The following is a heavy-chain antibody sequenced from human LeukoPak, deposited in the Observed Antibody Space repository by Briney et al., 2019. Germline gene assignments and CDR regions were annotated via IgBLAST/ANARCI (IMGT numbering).Heavy chain of an antibody. V-gene: IGHV1-69*01. CDR3: ARGGGVVVVNAFDI. Sequence: GSSVKVSCKASGGTFSSYAISWVRQAPGQGLEWMGGIIPIFGAANYAQKFQGRVTITADESTSTAYMELSSLRSEDTAVYYCARGGGVVVVNAFDIWGQGTMVTVSS. J-gene: IGHJ3*02. CDR2: IIPIFGAA. CDR1: GGTFSSYA. D-gene: IGHD3-22*01.